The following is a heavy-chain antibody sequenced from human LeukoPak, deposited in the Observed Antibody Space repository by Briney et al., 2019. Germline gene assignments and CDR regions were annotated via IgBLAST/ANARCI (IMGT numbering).Heavy chain of an antibody. CDR3: AKDDSGYYYVDGAFDI. CDR1: GFTFDDYA. Sequence: GGSLRLSCAASGFTFDDYAMHWVRQAPGKGLEWVSGICWNSGSIGYADSVKGRFTISRDNAKNSLYLQMNSLRAEDTALYYCAKDDSGYYYVDGAFDIWGQGTMVTVSS. V-gene: IGHV3-9*01. CDR2: ICWNSGSI. D-gene: IGHD3-22*01. J-gene: IGHJ3*02.